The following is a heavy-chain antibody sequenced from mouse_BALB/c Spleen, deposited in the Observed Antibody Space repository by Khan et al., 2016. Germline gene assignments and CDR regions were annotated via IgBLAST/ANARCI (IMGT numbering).Heavy chain of an antibody. CDR2: IYPGNSDT. CDR3: TRGGGNYPPYAMDY. D-gene: IGHD2-1*01. Sequence: VQLQQSGTVLARPGASVKMSCKASGYTFTSYWMHWVKQRPGQGLEWIGAIYPGNSDTSYNQKFKGKAKLTAVTSTSTAYMELSSLTNEDSAVYYCTRGGGNYPPYAMDYWGQGTSVTVSS. J-gene: IGHJ4*01. V-gene: IGHV1-5*01. CDR1: GYTFTSYW.